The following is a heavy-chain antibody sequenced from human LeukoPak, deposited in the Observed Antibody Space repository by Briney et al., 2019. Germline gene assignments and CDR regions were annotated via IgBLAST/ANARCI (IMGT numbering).Heavy chain of an antibody. D-gene: IGHD3-10*01. CDR1: GFTFSSYA. J-gene: IGHJ4*02. CDR2: ISYDGSNK. CDR3: ARDEERFGEPRLYYFDY. Sequence: GGSLRLSCAASGFTFSSYAMHWVRQAPGKGLEWVAVISYDGSNKYYADSVKGRFTISRDNSKNTLYLQMNSLRAEDTAVYYCARDEERFGEPRLYYFDYWGQGTLVTVSS. V-gene: IGHV3-30-3*01.